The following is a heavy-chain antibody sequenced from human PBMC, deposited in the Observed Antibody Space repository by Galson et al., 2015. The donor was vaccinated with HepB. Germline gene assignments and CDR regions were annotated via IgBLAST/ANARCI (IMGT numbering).Heavy chain of an antibody. CDR1: GYTFTSNG. D-gene: IGHD1-7*01. CDR3: ARDRNYICDP. V-gene: IGHV1-18*01. J-gene: IGHJ5*02. Sequence: SVKVSCKASGYTFTSNGLSWVRQAPGQGLEWVSWISTHSGDTKSAQKFQGRLIITTDTSKATPYLELRSLTYDDTAVYYCARDRNYICDPWGQGTLVTVSS. CDR2: ISTHSGDT.